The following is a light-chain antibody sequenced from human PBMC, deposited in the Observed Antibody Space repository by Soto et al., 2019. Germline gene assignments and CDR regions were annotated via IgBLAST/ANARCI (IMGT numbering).Light chain of an antibody. CDR2: KAS. V-gene: IGKV1-5*03. Sequence: DIQMTQSPSTLSASVGDRVTITCRASQSISSWLAWYQQKPGKAPKLLIYKASSLESGVPSRFSGSGSATEFTLTISSLQHDDFATYYCQHYTHYMYTFGQGTKLEIK. CDR3: QHYTHYMYT. J-gene: IGKJ2*01. CDR1: QSISSW.